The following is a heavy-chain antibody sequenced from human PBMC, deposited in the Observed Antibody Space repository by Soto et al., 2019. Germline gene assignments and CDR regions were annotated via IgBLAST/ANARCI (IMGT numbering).Heavy chain of an antibody. CDR1: GYTFTNYG. Sequence: QVQLLQSGAEVKKPGASVKVSCKASGYTFTNYGITWVRQAPGQGLEWMGWISAYNGDTHYTQRLQGRVTMTTDTSTSPAYMKLRGLRSDATAVYYCANVRQLVGYFYYYMDVWGKGTTVTVSS. CDR3: ANVRQLVGYFYYYMDV. V-gene: IGHV1-18*01. D-gene: IGHD6-6*01. J-gene: IGHJ6*03. CDR2: ISAYNGDT.